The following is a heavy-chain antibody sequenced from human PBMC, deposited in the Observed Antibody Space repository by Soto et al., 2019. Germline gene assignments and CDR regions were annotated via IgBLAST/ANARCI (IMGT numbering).Heavy chain of an antibody. CDR2: INQDESGK. CDR1: GFTFSAFW. V-gene: IGHV3-7*01. Sequence: EVQLVESGGGLVQPGGSLKLSCAASGFTFSAFWMSWVRQAPGKGLEWVANINQDESGKHYVDSVKGRFTISRDNAKKSLYLQMNGLRAEDTAVYYCARDVHSCSENICYYWFDPWGQGTLVNVSS. J-gene: IGHJ5*02. CDR3: ARDVHSCSENICYYWFDP. D-gene: IGHD3-3*02.